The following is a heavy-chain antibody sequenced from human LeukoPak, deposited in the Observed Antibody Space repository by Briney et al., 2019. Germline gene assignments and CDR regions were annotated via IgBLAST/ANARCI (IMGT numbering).Heavy chain of an antibody. V-gene: IGHV3-23*01. CDR3: AKAPWDYYDSSGLTYYFDY. CDR2: ISGSGGST. Sequence: GGSLRLSCAASGFTFSSYAMSWVRQAPGKGLEWVSAISGSGGSTYYADSVKGRFTISRDNSKNTLYLQMNSLRAEDTAVYYCAKAPWDYYDSSGLTYYFDYWGQGTLVTVSS. J-gene: IGHJ4*02. CDR1: GFTFSSYA. D-gene: IGHD3-22*01.